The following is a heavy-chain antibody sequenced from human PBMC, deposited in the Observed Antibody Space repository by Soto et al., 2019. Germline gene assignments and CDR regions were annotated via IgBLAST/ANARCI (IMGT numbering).Heavy chain of an antibody. V-gene: IGHV4-34*01. CDR3: ARARYYFDY. J-gene: IGHJ4*02. Sequence: SETLSLTCAVYGGSFSGYYWSWIRQPPGKGLEWIGEINHSGSTNYNPSLKSRVTISVDTSKNQFSLKLSSVTAADTAVYYCARARYYFDYWGQGTLVTVSS. CDR2: INHSGST. CDR1: GGSFSGYY.